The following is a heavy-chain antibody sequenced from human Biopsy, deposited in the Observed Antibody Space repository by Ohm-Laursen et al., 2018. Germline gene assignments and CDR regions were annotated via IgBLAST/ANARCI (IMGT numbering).Heavy chain of an antibody. Sequence: ASVKVSCKVSGYSLTELSMHWVRQAPGQGLEWMGGFAPENGRIVYSQKFQGRVTMSEDTSTSTAYMEVWRLRSDDTAVYYCAADINVWNVNYWGQGTQVIVSS. CDR3: AADINVWNVNY. CDR2: FAPENGRI. CDR1: GYSLTELS. V-gene: IGHV1-24*01. J-gene: IGHJ4*02. D-gene: IGHD1-1*01.